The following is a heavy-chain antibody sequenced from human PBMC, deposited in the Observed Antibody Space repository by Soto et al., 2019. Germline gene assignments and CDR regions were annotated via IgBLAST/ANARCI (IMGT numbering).Heavy chain of an antibody. D-gene: IGHD6-13*01. J-gene: IGHJ4*02. CDR1: GFTFSTSW. CDR2: INNDGRST. Sequence: EGQLVESGGGLVQPGGSGRLSCEASGFTFSTSWMHWVRQAPGKGLVWVSRINNDGRSTSYADSVKGRFTISRDNAKNTLFLQMNSLRVEDTAVYYCAREGAAAGTYFDYWGQGSLVTVSS. V-gene: IGHV3-74*01. CDR3: AREGAAAGTYFDY.